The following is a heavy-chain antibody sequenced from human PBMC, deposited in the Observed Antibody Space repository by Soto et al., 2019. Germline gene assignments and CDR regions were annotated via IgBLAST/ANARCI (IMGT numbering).Heavy chain of an antibody. CDR3: ARESTGSYISCFDP. J-gene: IGHJ5*02. CDR1: GFTFSSYG. CDR2: IWYDGSNK. V-gene: IGHV3-33*01. D-gene: IGHD3-10*01. Sequence: QVQLVESGGGVVQPGRSLRLSCAASGFTFSSYGMHWVRQAPGKGLEWVAVIWYDGSNKYYADSVKGRFTISRDNSKNTLYLQMNSLRAEDTAVYYCARESTGSYISCFDPWGQGTLVTVSS.